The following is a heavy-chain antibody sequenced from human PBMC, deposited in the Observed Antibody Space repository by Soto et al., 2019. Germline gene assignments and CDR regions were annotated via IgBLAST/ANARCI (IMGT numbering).Heavy chain of an antibody. D-gene: IGHD4-17*01. Sequence: EVLLVESGGGLVQPGGSLRLSCAASGFNLSSNSMNWVRQAPGKGLEWLSSISSSSNYIYYADSVKGRFSISRDNAKNSLYLQMNSLRVDDPAVYFCARDRVHDYGDYGSDYWGQGTLVTVSS. CDR1: GFNLSSNS. CDR2: ISSSSNYI. CDR3: ARDRVHDYGDYGSDY. V-gene: IGHV3-21*01. J-gene: IGHJ4*02.